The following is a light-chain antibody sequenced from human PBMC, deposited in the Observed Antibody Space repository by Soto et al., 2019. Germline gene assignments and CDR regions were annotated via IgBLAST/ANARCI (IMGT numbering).Light chain of an antibody. CDR3: CSSAGGFTWV. J-gene: IGLJ3*02. CDR2: YDS. V-gene: IGLV2-11*01. CDR1: SSDVV. Sequence: QSALTQPRSVSGSPGQSVTISCTGASSDVVSWYQQHPGKAPKVIIYYDSQRPSGVPDRFSGSKSGNTASLTISGLQAEDEADYYCCSSAGGFTWVFGGGTKLTVL.